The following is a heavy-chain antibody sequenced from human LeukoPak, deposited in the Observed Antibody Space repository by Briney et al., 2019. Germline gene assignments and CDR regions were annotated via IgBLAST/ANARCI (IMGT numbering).Heavy chain of an antibody. CDR1: GYSISSGYY. Sequence: SETLSLTCTVSGYSISSGYYWGWIRQPPGKGLEWIGSIYHSGSTYYNPSLKSRVTISVDTSKNQFSLKLSSVTAADTAVYYCARDRRVCSSTSCPRSAFDIWGQGTMVTVSS. CDR3: ARDRRVCSSTSCPRSAFDI. CDR2: IYHSGST. D-gene: IGHD2-2*01. V-gene: IGHV4-38-2*02. J-gene: IGHJ3*02.